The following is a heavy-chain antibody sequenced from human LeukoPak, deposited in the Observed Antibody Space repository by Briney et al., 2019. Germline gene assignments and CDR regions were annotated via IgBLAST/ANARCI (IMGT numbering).Heavy chain of an antibody. CDR1: GFTFSXXX. Sequence: GFTFSXXXXSXVRQXXGKGXXXVXXISGSGGSTYYAGSVKGRFTISRDNSKNTLYLQMNSLRAEDTAVYYCAKDSGTAMVLYYFDYWGQGTLVTVSS. CDR2: ISGSGGST. CDR3: AKDSGTAMVLYYFDY. D-gene: IGHD4/OR15-4a*01. J-gene: IGHJ4*02. V-gene: IGHV3-23*01.